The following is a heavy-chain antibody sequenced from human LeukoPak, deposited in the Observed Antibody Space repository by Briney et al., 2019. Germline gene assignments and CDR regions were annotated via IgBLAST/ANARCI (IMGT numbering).Heavy chain of an antibody. D-gene: IGHD3-10*01. J-gene: IGHJ3*02. CDR1: AFTFSSYS. CDR3: AKDRDLLLWFGRDAFDI. Sequence: GGSLRLSCAASAFTFSSYSMNWVRQAPGKGLEWVSSISSSGSYLYYADSVKGRFTISRDNSKNTLYLQMNSLRAEDTAVYYCAKDRDLLLWFGRDAFDIWGQGTMVTVSS. V-gene: IGHV3-21*04. CDR2: ISSSGSYL.